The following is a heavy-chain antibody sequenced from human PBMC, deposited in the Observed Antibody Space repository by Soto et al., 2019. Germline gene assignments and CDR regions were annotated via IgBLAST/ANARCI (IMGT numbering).Heavy chain of an antibody. J-gene: IGHJ4*02. V-gene: IGHV2-5*02. CDR1: GFSLTSRPMG. Sequence: QITLKESAPTRVKPTQTLTLTCTFSGFSLTSRPMGVGWIRQPPGKALEWLAFIYWDDDKRHSPSLRSRLTITKDTSGNQVVLTMTNMDPVDTATYYCAHRLSGYNWNGGYFDYWGQGALVTVSS. CDR2: IYWDDDK. CDR3: AHRLSGYNWNGGYFDY. D-gene: IGHD1-1*01.